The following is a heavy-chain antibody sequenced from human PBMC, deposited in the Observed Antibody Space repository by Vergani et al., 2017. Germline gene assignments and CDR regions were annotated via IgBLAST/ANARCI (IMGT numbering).Heavy chain of an antibody. D-gene: IGHD3-22*01. CDR3: ARWGMRYYYDSSGYYYEA. J-gene: IGHJ4*02. CDR2: INPNSGGT. V-gene: IGHV1-2*02. Sequence: QVQLVQSGAEVKKPGASVKVSCKASGYTFTSYGISWVRQAPGQGLEWMGWINPNSGGTNYAQKFQGRVTMTRDTSISTAYMELSRLRSDDTAVYYCARWGMRYYYDSSGYYYEAWGQGTLVTVSS. CDR1: GYTFTSYG.